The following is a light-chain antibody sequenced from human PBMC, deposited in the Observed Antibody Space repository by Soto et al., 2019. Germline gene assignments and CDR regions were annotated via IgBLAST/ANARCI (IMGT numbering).Light chain of an antibody. V-gene: IGLV9-49*01. CDR2: VGTGGIVG. J-gene: IGLJ6*01. Sequence: QPVLTQPPSASASLGASVTLTCTLSSGYSNYKVDWYQQRPGKGPRFVMRVGTGGIVGSKGDGIPDRFSVLGSGLNRYLTIENIQEEDESDYHCGAEGVFGSGTQLTVL. CDR1: SGYSNYK. CDR3: GAEGV.